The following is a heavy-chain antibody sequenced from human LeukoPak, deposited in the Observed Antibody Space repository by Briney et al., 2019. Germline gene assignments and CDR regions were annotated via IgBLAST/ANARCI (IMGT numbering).Heavy chain of an antibody. V-gene: IGHV1-8*01. CDR3: ARSRDILTGYYWY. D-gene: IGHD3-9*01. Sequence: GASVKVSCKASGYTFTSYDINWVRQATGQGLEWMGWINPNSGNTGYAQKFQGRVTMTRNTSISTAYMELSSLRSEDTAVYYCARSRDILTGYYWYWGQGTLVTVSS. CDR1: GYTFTSYD. CDR2: INPNSGNT. J-gene: IGHJ4*02.